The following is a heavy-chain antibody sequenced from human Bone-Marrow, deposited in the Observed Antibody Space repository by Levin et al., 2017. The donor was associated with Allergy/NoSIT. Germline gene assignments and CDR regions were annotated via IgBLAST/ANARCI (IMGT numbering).Heavy chain of an antibody. D-gene: IGHD3-3*01. V-gene: IGHV1-69*13. CDR3: ARDAGGSGYYPNWYFDL. Sequence: SVKVSCKASGGTFSSYAISWVRQAPGQGLEWMGGIIPIFGTANYAQKFQGRVTITADESTSTAYMELSSLRSEDTAVYYCARDAGGSGYYPNWYFDLWGRGTLVTVSS. J-gene: IGHJ2*01. CDR1: GGTFSSYA. CDR2: IIPIFGTA.